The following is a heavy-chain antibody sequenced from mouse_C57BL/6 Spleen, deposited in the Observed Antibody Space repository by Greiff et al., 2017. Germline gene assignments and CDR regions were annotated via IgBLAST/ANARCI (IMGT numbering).Heavy chain of an antibody. CDR2: IHPNSGST. V-gene: IGHV1-64*01. J-gene: IGHJ3*01. CDR3: ARQEPFFAY. CDR1: GYTFTSYW. Sequence: QVQLQQPGAELVKPGASVKLSCKASGYTFTSYWMHWVKQRPGQGLEWIGMIHPNSGSTNSNEKFKSKATLTVDKSSSTAYMQLSSLTSEDSAVYYCARQEPFFAYWGQGTLVTVSA.